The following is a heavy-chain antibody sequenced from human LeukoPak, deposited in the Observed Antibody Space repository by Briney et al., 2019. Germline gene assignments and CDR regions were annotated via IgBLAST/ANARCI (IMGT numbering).Heavy chain of an antibody. CDR1: GGSISSYY. CDR2: IYTSGST. CDR3: ATSPTIAPAGTGDY. D-gene: IGHD6-13*01. V-gene: IGHV4-4*07. J-gene: IGHJ4*02. Sequence: SETLSLTCTVSGGSISSYYWSWIRRPAGKGLEWIGRIYTSGSTNYNPSLKSRVTISVDTSKNQFSLKLSSVTAADTAVYYCATSPTIAPAGTGDYWGQGTLVTVSS.